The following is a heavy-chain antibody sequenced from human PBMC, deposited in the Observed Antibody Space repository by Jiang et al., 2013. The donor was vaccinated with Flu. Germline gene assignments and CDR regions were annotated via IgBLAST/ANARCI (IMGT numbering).Heavy chain of an antibody. V-gene: IGHV5-51*01. Sequence: EVKKPGESLKISCKGSGYSFTSYWIGWVRQMPGKGLEWMGIIYPGDSDTRYSPSFQGQVTISADKSISTAYLQWSSLKASDTAMYYCARPGGSGYYTDASLDYWGQGTLVTVSS. J-gene: IGHJ4*02. CDR3: ARPGGSGYYTDASLDY. D-gene: IGHD3-3*01. CDR1: GYSFTSYW. CDR2: IYPGDSDT.